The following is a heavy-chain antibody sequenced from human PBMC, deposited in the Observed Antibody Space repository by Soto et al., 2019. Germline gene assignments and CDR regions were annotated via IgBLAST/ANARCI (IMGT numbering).Heavy chain of an antibody. V-gene: IGHV1-18*04. CDR1: GYTFSSYG. CDR3: ARDRSSSDY. CDR2: ISAYNGNT. Sequence: ASVQVSCKASGYTFSSYGISWVRQAPGQGLEWMGWISAYNGNTDYAQKFQGRVTMTTDTSTTTAYMELRSLSSDDTAVYYCARDRSSSDYWGQGTLVTVSS. J-gene: IGHJ4*02. D-gene: IGHD3-10*01.